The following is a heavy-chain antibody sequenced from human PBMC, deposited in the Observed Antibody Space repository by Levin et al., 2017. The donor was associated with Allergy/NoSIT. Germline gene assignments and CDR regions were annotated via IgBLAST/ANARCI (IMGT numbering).Heavy chain of an antibody. J-gene: IGHJ4*02. V-gene: IGHV5-51*01. D-gene: IGHD4-23*01. CDR1: GYNFTIYW. Sequence: EASVKVSCKGSGYNFTIYWLGWVRQMPGKGLEWMGFIYPGDSDITYSPSFQGQVTISVDKSISTAYLQWSSLKAPDTALYYCARAVGNSRFDYWGQGTQVTVSS. CDR2: IYPGDSDI. CDR3: ARAVGNSRFDY.